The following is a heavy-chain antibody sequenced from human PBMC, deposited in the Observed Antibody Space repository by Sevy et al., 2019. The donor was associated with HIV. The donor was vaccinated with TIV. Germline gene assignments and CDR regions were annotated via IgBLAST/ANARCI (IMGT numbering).Heavy chain of an antibody. CDR3: ARGAPNYYYSMDV. J-gene: IGHJ6*02. CDR1: GDSISGYY. Sequence: SETLSLTCTVSGDSISGYYWNWIRQPPGKGLEWIGYLYYSGRTNYNPSLKSRVTISVDTSKNQFSLKLTSLTAADTAVYYCARGAPNYYYSMDVWGQGTTVTVSS. V-gene: IGHV4-59*01. CDR2: LYYSGRT. D-gene: IGHD3-16*01.